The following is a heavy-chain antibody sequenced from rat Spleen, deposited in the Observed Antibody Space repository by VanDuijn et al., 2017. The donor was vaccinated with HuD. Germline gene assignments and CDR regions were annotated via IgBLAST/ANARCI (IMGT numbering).Heavy chain of an antibody. J-gene: IGHJ2*01. CDR3: ARHEEEFYFDY. Sequence: EVQLVESGGGLIQPGRSLKFSCAASGFTFSDYAMAWVRQTPKKGLEWVATISYEGISTYYGDSVKGRFTISRDNEKSTLYLQMSSLRSEDTATYYCARHEEEFYFDYWGQGVMVTVSS. V-gene: IGHV5-17*01. CDR1: GFTFSDYA. D-gene: IGHD1-11*01. CDR2: ISYEGIST.